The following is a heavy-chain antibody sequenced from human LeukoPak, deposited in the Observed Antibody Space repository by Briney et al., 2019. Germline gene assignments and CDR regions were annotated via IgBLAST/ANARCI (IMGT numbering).Heavy chain of an antibody. CDR1: GFSFSEHY. CDR2: ISGRGDSI. D-gene: IGHD2-15*01. J-gene: IGHJ3*01. V-gene: IGHV3-11*01. CDR3: ARDLGHCSGGTCFAYGFDL. Sequence: GGSLTLSCKASGFSFSEHYMNWIRQAPGRGLEWGSFISGRGDSIHYTDSVKGRLTGSRDNGKDALYLQLNSLRAEDTAVYYCARDLGHCSGGTCFAYGFDLWGQGTVVSVSP.